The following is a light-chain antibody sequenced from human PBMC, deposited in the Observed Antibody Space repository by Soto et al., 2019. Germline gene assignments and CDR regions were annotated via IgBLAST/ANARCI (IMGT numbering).Light chain of an antibody. CDR2: KAS. Sequence: IQIPHAPSTLSASVGDRVTITCRASQSISSWLAWYQQKPGKAPKLLIYKASSLESGVPSRFSGSGSGTEFTLTISSLQTDDFATYYCQQYNSYPWTFGQGTKVDIK. CDR3: QQYNSYPWT. J-gene: IGKJ1*01. CDR1: QSISSW. V-gene: IGKV1-5*03.